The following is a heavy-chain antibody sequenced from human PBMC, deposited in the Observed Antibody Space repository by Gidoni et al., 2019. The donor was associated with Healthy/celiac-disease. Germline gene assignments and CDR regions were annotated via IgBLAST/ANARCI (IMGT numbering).Heavy chain of an antibody. CDR1: GFTFDDYA. V-gene: IGHV3-9*01. Sequence: EVQLVESGGGLVQPGRSLRLSCAASGFTFDDYAMHWARQAPGKGLDLVSGISWNSGSICYSDSVKGRFTISRDNAKNSLYLQMNSLRAEDTALYYCAKEGCSSTSCYTRYYYYGMDVWGQGTTVTVSS. D-gene: IGHD2-2*02. CDR3: AKEGCSSTSCYTRYYYYGMDV. CDR2: ISWNSGSI. J-gene: IGHJ6*02.